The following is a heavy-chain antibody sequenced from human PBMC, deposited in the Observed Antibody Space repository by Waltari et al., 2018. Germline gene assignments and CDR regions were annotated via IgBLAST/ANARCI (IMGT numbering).Heavy chain of an antibody. CDR1: GGTFSSYA. D-gene: IGHD3-22*01. CDR3: ARGAYYYDSSGYYH. CDR2: IIPILGIA. V-gene: IGHV1-69*10. Sequence: QVQLVQSGAEVKKPGSSVKVSCKASGGTFSSYAISWVRQAPGQGLEWMGGIIPILGIANYEQKFQGRGTITADKSTSTAYMELSSLRSEDTAVYYCARGAYYYDSSGYYHWGQGTLVTVSS. J-gene: IGHJ4*02.